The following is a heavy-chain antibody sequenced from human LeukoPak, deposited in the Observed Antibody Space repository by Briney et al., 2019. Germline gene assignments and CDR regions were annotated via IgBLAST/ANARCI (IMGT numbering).Heavy chain of an antibody. D-gene: IGHD2-2*01. CDR2: IYTSGST. V-gene: IGHV4-61*02. Sequence: PSETLSLTCTVSSGSISSGSYYWSWIRQPAGKGLEWIGRIYTSGSTNYNPSLKSRVTISVDTSKNQFSLKLSSVTAADTAVFYCATEELAGTTSLDYWGQGTLVTVSS. CDR1: SGSISSGSYY. CDR3: ATEELAGTTSLDY. J-gene: IGHJ4*02.